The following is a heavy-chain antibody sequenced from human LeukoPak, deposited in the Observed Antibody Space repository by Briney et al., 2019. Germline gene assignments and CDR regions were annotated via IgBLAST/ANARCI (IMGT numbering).Heavy chain of an antibody. V-gene: IGHV3-74*01. CDR1: GFAFSTYW. Sequence: PGGSLRLSCAASGFAFSTYWMHWVRQAPGKGLVWVSRINSDGRSTTYADSVKGRFTISRDNAKNTLYLQMNSLRAEGTAVYYCATSPLDSRYFFDYWGQGTLVTVSS. CDR2: INSDGRST. D-gene: IGHD6-13*01. J-gene: IGHJ4*02. CDR3: ATSPLDSRYFFDY.